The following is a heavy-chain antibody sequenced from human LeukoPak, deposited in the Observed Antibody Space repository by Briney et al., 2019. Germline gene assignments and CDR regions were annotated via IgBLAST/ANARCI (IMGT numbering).Heavy chain of an antibody. CDR2: INPNSGGT. D-gene: IGHD4-17*01. V-gene: IGHV1-2*02. J-gene: IGHJ4*02. Sequence: GASVKVSCKASGYTFTGYYLHWVRQAHGQGLEWMGWINPNSGGTNYAQKFQGRVTMTRDTSITTAYMELNRLRSDDTAMYFCARDQRDYGTADYWGQGTLVTVSS. CDR1: GYTFTGYY. CDR3: ARDQRDYGTADY.